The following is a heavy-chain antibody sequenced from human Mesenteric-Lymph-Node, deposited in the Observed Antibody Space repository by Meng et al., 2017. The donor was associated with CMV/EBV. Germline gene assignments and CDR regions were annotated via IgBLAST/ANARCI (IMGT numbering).Heavy chain of an antibody. CDR2: INQDGSEK. CDR3: ARDLDYGGNRAMGAIDI. Sequence: GESLKISCAASGFTFSNYWMTWVRQAPGKGLEWAANINQDGSEKYYVDSVKGRFTISRDNAKNSLYVQMNSLRAEDMAVYYCARDLDYGGNRAMGAIDIWGQGTLVTVSS. J-gene: IGHJ3*02. CDR1: GFTFSNYW. D-gene: IGHD4-23*01. V-gene: IGHV3-7*01.